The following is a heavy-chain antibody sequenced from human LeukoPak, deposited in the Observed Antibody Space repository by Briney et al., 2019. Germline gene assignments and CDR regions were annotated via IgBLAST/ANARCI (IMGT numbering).Heavy chain of an antibody. J-gene: IGHJ5*02. CDR1: GGPISSGGYY. V-gene: IGHV4-31*03. CDR2: VYYSGST. CDR3: ARSSGYYQNWFDP. Sequence: SETLSLTCTVSGGPISSGGYYWSWIRQHPGKGLEWIGYVYYSGSTYYNPSLKSRVTISVDTSKNQFSLKLSSVTAADTAVYYCARSSGYYQNWFDPWGQGTLVTVSS. D-gene: IGHD3-22*01.